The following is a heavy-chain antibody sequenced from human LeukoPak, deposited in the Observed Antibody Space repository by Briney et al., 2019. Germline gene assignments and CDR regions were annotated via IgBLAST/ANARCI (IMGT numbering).Heavy chain of an antibody. CDR1: GFTFGDYA. CDR3: TRDGPYYYDSSVPDY. D-gene: IGHD3-22*01. V-gene: IGHV3-49*04. Sequence: GGSLRLSCTASGFTFGDYAMSRVRQAPGKGLEWVGFIRSKAYGGTTEYAASVKGRFTISRDDSKSIAYLQMNSLKTEDTAVYYCTRDGPYYYDSSVPDYWGQGTLVTVSS. CDR2: IRSKAYGGTT. J-gene: IGHJ4*02.